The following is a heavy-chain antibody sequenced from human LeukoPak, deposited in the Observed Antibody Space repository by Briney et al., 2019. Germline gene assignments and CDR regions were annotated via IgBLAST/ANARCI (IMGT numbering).Heavy chain of an antibody. V-gene: IGHV3-48*03. D-gene: IGHD6-19*01. CDR1: GFTFSSYE. Sequence: PGGSLRLSCAASGFTFSSYEMNWVRQAPGKGLEWVSYISSSGSTIYYADSVKGRFTISRDNAKNSLYLQMNSLRAEDTAVYYCARDRASSGWYRVGAFDIWGQGTMVTVSS. CDR3: ARDRASSGWYRVGAFDI. J-gene: IGHJ3*02. CDR2: ISSSGSTI.